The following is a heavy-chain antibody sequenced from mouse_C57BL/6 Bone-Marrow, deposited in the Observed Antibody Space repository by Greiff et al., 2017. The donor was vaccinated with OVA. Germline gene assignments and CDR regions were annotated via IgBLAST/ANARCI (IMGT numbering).Heavy chain of an antibody. D-gene: IGHD2-5*01. V-gene: IGHV1-76*01. Sequence: QVQLQQSGAELVRPGASVKLSCKASGYTFPDYYINWVKQRPGQGLEWIARIYPGSGNTYYNEKFKGKATLTAEKSSSTAYMQLSSLTSEDSAVYFCARSYSSNYDYWGQGTTLTVSS. CDR1: GYTFPDYY. CDR3: ARSYSSNYDY. CDR2: IYPGSGNT. J-gene: IGHJ2*01.